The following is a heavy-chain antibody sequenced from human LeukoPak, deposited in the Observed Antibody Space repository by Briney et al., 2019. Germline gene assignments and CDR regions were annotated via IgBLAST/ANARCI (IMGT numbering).Heavy chain of an antibody. Sequence: GAPVKASCKASGYTFTGYYMHWVGQAPGQGLEWMGWINPNSGGTNYAKKFQGRVTMTRDTSISTDCMQLIRLRSDDTPVYYCPRGEMATTGYFDYWGQGTLVTVSS. CDR2: INPNSGGT. J-gene: IGHJ4*02. CDR1: GYTFTGYY. V-gene: IGHV1-2*02. D-gene: IGHD5-24*01. CDR3: PRGEMATTGYFDY.